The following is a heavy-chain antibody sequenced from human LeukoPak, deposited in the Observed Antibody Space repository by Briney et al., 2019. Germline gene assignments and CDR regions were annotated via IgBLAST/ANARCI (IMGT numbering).Heavy chain of an antibody. D-gene: IGHD3-10*01. CDR2: INPDNGNT. Sequence: ASVKVSCKASGYTFTSYAMHWVRQAPGQRLEWMGWINPDNGNTKYSQKFQGRVTITRDTSASTAYMELSSLRSEDTAVYYCARDRWYYGSGSPNDYWGQGTLVTVSS. CDR1: GYTFTSYA. V-gene: IGHV1-3*01. J-gene: IGHJ4*02. CDR3: ARDRWYYGSGSPNDY.